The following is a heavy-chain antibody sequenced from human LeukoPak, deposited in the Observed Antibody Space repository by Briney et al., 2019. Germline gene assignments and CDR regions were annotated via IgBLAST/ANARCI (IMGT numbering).Heavy chain of an antibody. CDR2: IWYDGSNK. D-gene: IGHD1-26*01. CDR1: GFTFSSYG. Sequence: PGGSLRLSCAASGFTFSSYGMHWVRQAPGKGLEWVAVIWYDGSNKYYADSVKGRFTIYRDNSKNTLYLQMNSLRAEDTAIYYCAKPYYSGSYSPAFDIWGQGTMVTVSS. J-gene: IGHJ3*02. V-gene: IGHV3-30*02. CDR3: AKPYYSGSYSPAFDI.